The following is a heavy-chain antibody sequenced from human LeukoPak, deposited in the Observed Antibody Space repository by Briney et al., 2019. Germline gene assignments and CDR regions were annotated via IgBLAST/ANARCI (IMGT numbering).Heavy chain of an antibody. V-gene: IGHV4-59*01. CDR3: ARWAPDAGDLFGDAFDI. CDR1: GGSISTYY. D-gene: IGHD3-10*01. CDR2: VYYSGST. Sequence: PSETLSLTCTVSGGSISTYYWNWIRQPPGRGLDWIGYVYYSGSTKYNPSLKSRVTISVDTSKNQFSLKLSSVTAADAAVYYCARWAPDAGDLFGDAFDIWGQGTMVTVSS. J-gene: IGHJ3*02.